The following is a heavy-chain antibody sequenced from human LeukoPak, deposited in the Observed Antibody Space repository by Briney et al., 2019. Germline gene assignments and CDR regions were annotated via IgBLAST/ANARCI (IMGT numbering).Heavy chain of an antibody. CDR3: ARQGMWGAFDF. D-gene: IGHD1-26*01. CDR2: LNPNSGDT. J-gene: IGHJ3*01. Sequence: ASVKVSCKASGYTFTGYYMHWVRQAPGQGLEWMGRLNPNSGDTSYAQKFQGRVTMTRDTSISTAYMELSRLRSDDTAIYYCARQGMWGAFDFWGQGTMVTVSS. V-gene: IGHV1-2*06. CDR1: GYTFTGYY.